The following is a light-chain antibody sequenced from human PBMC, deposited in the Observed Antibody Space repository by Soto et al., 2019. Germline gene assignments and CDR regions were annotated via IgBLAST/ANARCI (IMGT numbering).Light chain of an antibody. J-gene: IGKJ1*01. CDR1: QSVSSY. CDR3: LQRSNMPWT. Sequence: EVVLTQSPATLSLSPGERATLSCRASQSVSSYLAWYQHKPGQAPRLLIYDASSRATGVPARFSGSGSGTDSTLTVTGLEPEDFADYYCLQRSNMPWTFGPGTKVEIK. V-gene: IGKV3-11*01. CDR2: DAS.